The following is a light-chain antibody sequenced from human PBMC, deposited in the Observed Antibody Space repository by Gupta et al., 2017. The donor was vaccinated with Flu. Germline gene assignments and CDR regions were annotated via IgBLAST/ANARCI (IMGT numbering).Light chain of an antibody. CDR1: QSASRKY. CDR3: QQQYYKPVTCT. Sequence: LSLSPGEGATLTCSVIQSASRKYLASYNQKPRQAPTLLIYASSSRPKCIVDNFIGSGGSTADILTISRRVPDDFVVYYCQQQYYKPVTCTFGHGTKVDIK. V-gene: IGKV3D-20*02. CDR2: ASS. J-gene: IGKJ3*01.